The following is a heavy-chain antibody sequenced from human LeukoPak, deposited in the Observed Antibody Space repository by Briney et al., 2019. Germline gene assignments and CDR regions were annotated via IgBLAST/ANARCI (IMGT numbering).Heavy chain of an antibody. V-gene: IGHV1-18*01. Sequence: GASVKGSCKASGYTFTSYGISWVRQAPGQGLEWMGWISAYNGNTNYAQKIQGRVTMTTETSTSTAYMELRSLRSDVTAVYYCARCGRYSGYYYGVAFDIWGQGTMVTVSS. CDR1: GYTFTSYG. CDR3: ARCGRYSGYYYGVAFDI. J-gene: IGHJ3*02. D-gene: IGHD3-22*01. CDR2: ISAYNGNT.